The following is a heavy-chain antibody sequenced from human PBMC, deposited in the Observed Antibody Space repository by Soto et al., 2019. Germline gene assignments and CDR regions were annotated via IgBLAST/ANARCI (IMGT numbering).Heavy chain of an antibody. CDR2: ISLYSDGT. V-gene: IGHV1-18*01. D-gene: IGHD2-2*01. CDR1: GYTFSNYG. Sequence: SVKVSCKTSGYTFSNYGITWGRQAPGQPLEWLGWISLYSDGTNYAQKFQGRVSMTTDTSTTTAYMELRSLRSDDTAVYYCARVVPGAEAWFGPWGQGTLVTVSS. CDR3: ARVVPGAEAWFGP. J-gene: IGHJ5*02.